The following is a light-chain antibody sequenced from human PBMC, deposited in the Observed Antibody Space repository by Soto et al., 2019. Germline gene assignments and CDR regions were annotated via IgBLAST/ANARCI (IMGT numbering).Light chain of an antibody. CDR1: RSVSSY. J-gene: IGKJ2*01. CDR2: DAS. Sequence: EIVLTQSPATLSLSPGERATLSCRASRSVSSYLAWYQQKPGQAPRLLIYDASNRATGIPARFSGSGSGTDFTLTISSLESEDFAVYYCQQRSNWPLMYTFGQGTKLEIK. V-gene: IGKV3-11*01. CDR3: QQRSNWPLMYT.